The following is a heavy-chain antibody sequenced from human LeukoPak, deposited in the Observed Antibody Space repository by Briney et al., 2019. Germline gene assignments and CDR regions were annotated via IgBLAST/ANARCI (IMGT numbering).Heavy chain of an antibody. CDR1: GGTFSSYA. Sequence: GASVKVSCKASGGTFSSYAISWVRQAPGQGLEWTGGIIPVFGTANYAQKFQGRVTITADKSTSTAYMELSSLRSEDTAVYYCARDPNWDAFDIWGPGTMVTVSS. V-gene: IGHV1-69*06. J-gene: IGHJ3*02. D-gene: IGHD1-1*01. CDR3: ARDPNWDAFDI. CDR2: IIPVFGTA.